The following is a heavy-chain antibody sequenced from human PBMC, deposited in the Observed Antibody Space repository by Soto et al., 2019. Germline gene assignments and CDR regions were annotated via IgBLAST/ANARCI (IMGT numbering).Heavy chain of an antibody. D-gene: IGHD5-18*01. CDR1: GYTLTIYY. CDR2: INPSGGST. J-gene: IGHJ6*02. Sequence: ASVKVSCKASGYTLTIYYRHWVRQAPGQGLEWIGIINPSGGSTSYAQKFQGRVTMTRXTSTSTVNMDLRSPRSEDTAVDYCARVRRGYSYRLLSVVYDYYSGMDVWGQGTTVTVSS. V-gene: IGHV1-46*01. CDR3: ARVRRGYSYRLLSVVYDYYSGMDV.